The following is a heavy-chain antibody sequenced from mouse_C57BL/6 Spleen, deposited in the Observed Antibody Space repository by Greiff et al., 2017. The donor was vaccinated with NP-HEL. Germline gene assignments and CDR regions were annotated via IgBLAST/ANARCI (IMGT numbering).Heavy chain of an antibody. CDR2: INPSSGYT. Sequence: QVQLKESGAELARPGASVKMSCKASGYTFTSYTMHWVKQRPGQGLEWIGYINPSSGYTKYNQKFKDKATLTADKSSSTAYMQLSSLTSEDSAVYYCARGSSPPFDYWGQGTTLTVSS. J-gene: IGHJ2*01. D-gene: IGHD1-1*01. CDR1: GYTFTSYT. V-gene: IGHV1-4*01. CDR3: ARGSSPPFDY.